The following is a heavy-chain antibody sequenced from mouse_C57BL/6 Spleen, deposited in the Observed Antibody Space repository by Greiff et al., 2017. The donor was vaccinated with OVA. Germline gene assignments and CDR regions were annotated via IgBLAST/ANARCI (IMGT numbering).Heavy chain of an antibody. V-gene: IGHV1-50*01. CDR3: ARKGGYPFDY. D-gene: IGHD2-2*01. Sequence: QVQLQQPGAELVKPGASVKLSCKASGYTFTSYWMQWVKQRPGQGLEWIGEIDPSDSYTNYNQKFKGKATLTVDTSSSTAYMQLSSLTSEDSAVYYCARKGGYPFDYWGQGTTLTVSS. CDR2: IDPSDSYT. CDR1: GYTFTSYW. J-gene: IGHJ2*01.